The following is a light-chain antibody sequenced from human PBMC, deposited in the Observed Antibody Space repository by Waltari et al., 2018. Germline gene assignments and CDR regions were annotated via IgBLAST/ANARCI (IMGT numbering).Light chain of an antibody. Sequence: EIVMTQSPATLSVSPGERATLSCRASQSVSSNLAWYQQKPGQAPRLLIYGAPTRATGIPARFGGIASGTDFTLTISSLQSEYFAVYYCQHYNNCPTFGQGTKVEIK. V-gene: IGKV3-15*01. CDR1: QSVSSN. CDR3: QHYNNCPT. CDR2: GAP. J-gene: IGKJ1*01.